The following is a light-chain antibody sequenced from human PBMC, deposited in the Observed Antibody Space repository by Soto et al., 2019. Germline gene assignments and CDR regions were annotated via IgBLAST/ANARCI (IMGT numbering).Light chain of an antibody. Sequence: EIVLTQSPGTLSLSPGERATRSCRASQSVTSNYLAWYQQKPGQAPRLLFFGASIRATGIPDRFSGSGSGTGFTLTISRLEPEDFAVYYCHQYGSSPGTFGPGTKVDIK. CDR1: QSVTSNY. CDR2: GAS. J-gene: IGKJ1*01. V-gene: IGKV3-20*01. CDR3: HQYGSSPGT.